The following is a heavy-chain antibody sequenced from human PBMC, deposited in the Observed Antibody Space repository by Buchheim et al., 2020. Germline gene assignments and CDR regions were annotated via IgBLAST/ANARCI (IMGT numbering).Heavy chain of an antibody. D-gene: IGHD4-17*01. CDR1: GFTFSSYA. Sequence: QVQLVESGGGVVQPGRSLRLSCAASGFTFSSYAMHWVRQAPGKGLEWVAVISYDGSNKYYADSVKGRFTISRDNSKNTLYLQMNSLRAEDTAVYYCARVPLPTVTIKGNWFDPWGQGTL. V-gene: IGHV3-30-3*01. CDR2: ISYDGSNK. CDR3: ARVPLPTVTIKGNWFDP. J-gene: IGHJ5*02.